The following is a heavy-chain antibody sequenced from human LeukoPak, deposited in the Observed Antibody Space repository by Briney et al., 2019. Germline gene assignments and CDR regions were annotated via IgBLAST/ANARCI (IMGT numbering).Heavy chain of an antibody. J-gene: IGHJ4*02. CDR2: FDPEDGET. V-gene: IGHV1-24*01. CDR1: GYTLTELS. D-gene: IGHD3-10*01. Sequence: ASVKVSCKVSGYTLTELSMHWVRQAPGRGLEWMGGFDPEDGETIYAQKFQGRVTMTEDTSTDTAYMELSSLRSEDTAVYYCATNLWGSGSFDYWGQGTLVTVSS. CDR3: ATNLWGSGSFDY.